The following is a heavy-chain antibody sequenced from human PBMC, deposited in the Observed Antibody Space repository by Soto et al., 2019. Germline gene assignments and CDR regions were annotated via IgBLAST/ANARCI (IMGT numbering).Heavy chain of an antibody. V-gene: IGHV3-74*01. CDR1: GFTFSRYW. CDR2: INSDGSYR. J-gene: IGHJ6*02. Sequence: GGSRRLSCAASGFTFSRYWMHWVRRAPGKGLVWVSRINSDGSYRTHADSVKGRLAISRDNAKNTLYLQMSSLTADDTAVYYCVKDRSDSSYGMDVWGPGTTVTVSS. D-gene: IGHD4-4*01. CDR3: VKDRSDSSYGMDV.